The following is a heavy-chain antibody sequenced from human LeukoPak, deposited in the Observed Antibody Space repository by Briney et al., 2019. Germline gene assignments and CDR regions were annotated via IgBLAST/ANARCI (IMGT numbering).Heavy chain of an antibody. CDR1: GFSFSRYY. CDR3: ARQGYDSGFDY. D-gene: IGHD5-12*01. Sequence: QPGGSLRLSCAASGFSFSRYYMRWLRQAPGKGLEWVSVLFSGDDTYYADSVKDSFSISRDRSRETLFLQMNSLRGDDTALYYCARQGYDSGFDYWGRGTMVTVSS. V-gene: IGHV3-66*04. J-gene: IGHJ4*01. CDR2: LFSGDDT.